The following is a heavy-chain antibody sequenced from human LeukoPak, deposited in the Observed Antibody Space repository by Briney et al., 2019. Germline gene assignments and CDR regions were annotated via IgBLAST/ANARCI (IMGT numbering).Heavy chain of an antibody. CDR1: GFTFSSYS. CDR3: VRGVHS. Sequence: GGSLRLCCSASGFTFSSYSMQWVRLAPGKGLEYFSGLSAHGGYKFYADSVRGRFTISRDNSRNTVDLQMSSLRPDDTAVYYCVRGVHSWGQGTLVTVSS. V-gene: IGHV3-64D*09. CDR2: LSAHGGYK. J-gene: IGHJ5*02.